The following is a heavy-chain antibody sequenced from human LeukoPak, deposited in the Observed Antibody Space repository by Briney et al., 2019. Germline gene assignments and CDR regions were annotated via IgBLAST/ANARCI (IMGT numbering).Heavy chain of an antibody. CDR3: ARDWVYKIDY. CDR1: GFTFSSYV. Sequence: PGGSLRLSCETAGFTFSSYVMHWVRRTPGKGLVWFSRISHDGIISYADSVKGRFTISRDNAKNTLTLQMNSLRVEDTAVYFCARDWVYKIDYWGRGTLVTVSS. D-gene: IGHD5-24*01. J-gene: IGHJ4*02. CDR2: ISHDGII. V-gene: IGHV3-74*01.